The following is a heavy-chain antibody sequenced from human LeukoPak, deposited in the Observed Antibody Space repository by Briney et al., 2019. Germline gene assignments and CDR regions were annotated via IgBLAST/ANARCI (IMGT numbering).Heavy chain of an antibody. CDR3: ARDRLLSMIPVGEALDI. V-gene: IGHV3-21*01. Sequence: PGGSLRLSCAASEFTFSSYSMNWVRQAPGKGLEWVSSISSSSSSYIYYTDSVKGRFTISRDNAKNSLYLQMNSLRAEDTAVYYCARDRLLSMIPVGEALDIWGQGTMVTVSS. D-gene: IGHD3-22*01. J-gene: IGHJ3*02. CDR2: ISSSSSSYI. CDR1: EFTFSSYS.